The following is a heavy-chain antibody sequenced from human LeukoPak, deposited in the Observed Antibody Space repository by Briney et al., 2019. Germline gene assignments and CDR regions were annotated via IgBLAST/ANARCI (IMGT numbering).Heavy chain of an antibody. J-gene: IGHJ4*02. CDR1: GYTFTGYY. Sequence: GASVKVSCKASGYTFTGYYMHWVRQAPGQGLEWMGWINPNSGGTNYAQKFQGRVTMTRDTSISTAYMELSRLRSDDTAVYYWARDGVTMVRGVISYWGQGTLVTVSS. V-gene: IGHV1-2*02. CDR2: INPNSGGT. CDR3: ARDGVTMVRGVISY. D-gene: IGHD3-10*01.